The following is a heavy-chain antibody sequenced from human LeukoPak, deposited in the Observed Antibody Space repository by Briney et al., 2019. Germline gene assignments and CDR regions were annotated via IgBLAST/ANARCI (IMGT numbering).Heavy chain of an antibody. Sequence: GGSLRLSCAASGFTFSSYGMSWVRQAPGKGLEWVSAISGSGGSTYYADSVKGRFIISRDNSKNTLYLQMNSLRAEDTAVYYCAKLILWFGELSDYWGQGTLLTVSS. CDR1: GFTFSSYG. CDR3: AKLILWFGELSDY. J-gene: IGHJ4*02. CDR2: ISGSGGST. V-gene: IGHV3-23*01. D-gene: IGHD3-10*01.